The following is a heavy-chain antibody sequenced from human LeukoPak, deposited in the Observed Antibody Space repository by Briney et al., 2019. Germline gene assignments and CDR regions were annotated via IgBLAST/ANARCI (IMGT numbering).Heavy chain of an antibody. V-gene: IGHV3-30*18. J-gene: IGHJ4*02. CDR1: GFTFSSYG. CDR3: AKDGKYSSSWYPFDY. D-gene: IGHD6-13*01. Sequence: PGGSLRLSCAASGFTFSSYGMHWVRQAPGKGLEWVAVISYDGSNKYYADSVKGRFTISRDNSKNTLYLQMNSLRAEDTAVYYCAKDGKYSSSWYPFDYWGQGTLVTVSS. CDR2: ISYDGSNK.